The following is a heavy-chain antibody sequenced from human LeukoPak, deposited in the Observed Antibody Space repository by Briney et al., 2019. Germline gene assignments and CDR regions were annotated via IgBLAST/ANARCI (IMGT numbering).Heavy chain of an antibody. D-gene: IGHD3-10*01. CDR3: ARKRGAASRYYYYMDV. V-gene: IGHV4-34*01. Sequence: ASETLSLTCAVYGGSFSGYYWSWLRQPPGKGLEWIGEINHSGSTNYNPSLKSRVTISVDTSKNQFSLKLSSVTAADTAVYYCARKRGAASRYYYYMDVWGKGTTVTVSS. CDR1: GGSFSGYY. J-gene: IGHJ6*03. CDR2: INHSGST.